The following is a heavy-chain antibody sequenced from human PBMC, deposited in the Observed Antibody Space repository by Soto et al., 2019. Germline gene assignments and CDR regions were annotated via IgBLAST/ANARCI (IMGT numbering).Heavy chain of an antibody. V-gene: IGHV4-31*03. CDR2: ISYSGST. Sequence: SETLSLTCTVSGGSISSGGYYWSWIRQHPGTGLEWIGHISYSGSTYYNSSLKSRLTISVDTSKNQFSLKLSSVTAAGTAVYYCATWTYYYESSGYPLGYWGQGTLVTVSS. CDR3: ATWTYYYESSGYPLGY. CDR1: GGSISSGGYY. J-gene: IGHJ4*02. D-gene: IGHD3-22*01.